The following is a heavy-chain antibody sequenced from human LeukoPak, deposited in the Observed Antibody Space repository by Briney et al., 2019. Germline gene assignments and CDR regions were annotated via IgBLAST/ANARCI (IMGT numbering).Heavy chain of an antibody. Sequence: GGSLRLSCAASGFTFSSYAMSWVRQAPGKGLEWVSAISGSGGSTYYADSVKGRFTISRDNSKNTLYRQMNSLRAEDTAVYYCAKNSQDYYDSSGPHFDIWGQGTMVTVSS. CDR2: ISGSGGST. CDR3: AKNSQDYYDSSGPHFDI. CDR1: GFTFSSYA. V-gene: IGHV3-23*01. D-gene: IGHD3-22*01. J-gene: IGHJ3*02.